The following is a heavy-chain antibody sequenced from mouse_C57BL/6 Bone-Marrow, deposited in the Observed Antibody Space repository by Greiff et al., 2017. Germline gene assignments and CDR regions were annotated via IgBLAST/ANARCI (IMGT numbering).Heavy chain of an antibody. Sequence: EVQRVESGGGLVKPGGSLKLSCAASGFTFSSYAMSWVRQTPEKRLEWVATISDGGSYTYYPDNVKGRFTISRDNAKNNLYLQMSHLKSEDTAMYYCARGGDYDAWFAYWGQGTLVTVSA. J-gene: IGHJ3*01. CDR3: ARGGDYDAWFAY. CDR1: GFTFSSYA. D-gene: IGHD2-4*01. CDR2: ISDGGSYT. V-gene: IGHV5-4*01.